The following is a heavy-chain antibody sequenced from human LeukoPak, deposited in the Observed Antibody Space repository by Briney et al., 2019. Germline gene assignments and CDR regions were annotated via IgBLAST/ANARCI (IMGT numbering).Heavy chain of an antibody. CDR2: IYSSGTT. CDR1: GDSIVSYY. J-gene: IGHJ3*02. CDR3: ARDPYYDILTGYLIRGAFDI. Sequence: PSDTLSLTCTVSGDSIVSYYWSWIRQSAGKGLELIGRIYSSGTTDYNPSLKSRVPMSVDTSKNQFSLKLNSVTAADTAVYYCARDPYYDILTGYLIRGAFDIWGLGTVVTVSS. D-gene: IGHD3-9*01. V-gene: IGHV4-4*07.